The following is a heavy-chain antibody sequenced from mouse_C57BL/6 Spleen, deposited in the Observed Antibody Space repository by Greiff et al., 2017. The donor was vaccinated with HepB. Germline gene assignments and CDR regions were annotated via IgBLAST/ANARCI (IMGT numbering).Heavy chain of an antibody. CDR3: ARRDLLPFAY. Sequence: EVKVVESGGGLVKPGGSLKLSCAASGFTFSDYGMHWVRQAPEKGLQWVAYISSGSSTIYYADTVKGRFTISRDNAKNTLFLQMTSLRSEDTAMYYCARRDLLPFAYWGQGTLVTVSA. J-gene: IGHJ3*01. V-gene: IGHV5-17*01. D-gene: IGHD2-1*01. CDR2: ISSGSSTI. CDR1: GFTFSDYG.